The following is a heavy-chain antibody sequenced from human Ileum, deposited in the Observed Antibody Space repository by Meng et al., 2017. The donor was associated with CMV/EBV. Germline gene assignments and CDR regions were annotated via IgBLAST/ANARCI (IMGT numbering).Heavy chain of an antibody. CDR2: LNSDGRTT. Sequence: GESLKISCAASGFTFSHYWMHWVRQAPGKGLVWVSRLNSDGRTTFYADSVKGRFTISRDNANKTLYLQMNSLTAEDTAVYYCARGNFYGIDVWGQGTTVTVSS. V-gene: IGHV3-74*01. J-gene: IGHJ6*02. D-gene: IGHD1-7*01. CDR3: ARGNFYGIDV. CDR1: GFTFSHYW.